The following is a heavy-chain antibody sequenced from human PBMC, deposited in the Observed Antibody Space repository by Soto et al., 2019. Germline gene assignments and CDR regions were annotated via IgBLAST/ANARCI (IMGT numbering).Heavy chain of an antibody. J-gene: IGHJ3*02. CDR3: ARVDYVRAFDI. Sequence: VQLQESGPGLVKPSQTLSLTCTVSGGSISSDGYYWNWIRQHPGKGLEWIGYIYYSGSSYYTPSLKSRLTISVDASQNQFSLKMVSVTAADTAIYYCARVDYVRAFDIWGQGTTVTVSS. CDR2: IYYSGSS. D-gene: IGHD4-17*01. CDR1: GGSISSDGYY. V-gene: IGHV4-31*03.